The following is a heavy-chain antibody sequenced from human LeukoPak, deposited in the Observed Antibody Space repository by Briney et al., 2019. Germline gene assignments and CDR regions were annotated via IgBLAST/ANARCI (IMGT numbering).Heavy chain of an antibody. J-gene: IGHJ4*02. CDR1: GFTFSRYA. CDR3: ARDYYLDY. V-gene: IGHV3-48*03. Sequence: PGGSLRLSCSASGFTFSRYAIHWVRQAPGKGLEWLSYIISGGSTIYYADSVKGRFTLSRENAKKSLFLQMSSLRAEDTAVYYCARDYYLDYWGQGTLVTVSS. CDR2: IISGGSTI.